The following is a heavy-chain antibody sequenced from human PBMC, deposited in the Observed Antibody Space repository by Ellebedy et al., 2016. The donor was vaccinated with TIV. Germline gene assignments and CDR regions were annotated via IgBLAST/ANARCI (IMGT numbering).Heavy chain of an antibody. CDR1: GFTFSSYA. D-gene: IGHD5-24*01. CDR2: ISYDGSNK. Sequence: GGSLRLXXAASGFTFSSYAMHWVRQAPGKGLEWVAVISYDGSNKYYADSVKGRFTISRDNSKNTLYLQMNSLRAEDTAVYYCARDFLGRDGYNYRNWGQGTLVTVSS. J-gene: IGHJ4*02. V-gene: IGHV3-30-3*01. CDR3: ARDFLGRDGYNYRN.